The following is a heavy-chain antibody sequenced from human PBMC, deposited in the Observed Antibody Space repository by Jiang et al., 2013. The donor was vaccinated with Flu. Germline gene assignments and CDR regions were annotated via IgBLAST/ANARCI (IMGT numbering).Heavy chain of an antibody. D-gene: IGHD3-22*01. Sequence: ISWVRQAPGQGLEWMEGVIPIFGTANYAQKFQGRVTITXDESTSTAYMELSSLRSEDTAVYYCAANYYDSSGYYSPVWFDPWGQGTLVTVSS. CDR2: VIPIFGTA. CDR3: AANYYDSSGYYSPVWFDP. J-gene: IGHJ5*02. V-gene: IGHV1-69*01.